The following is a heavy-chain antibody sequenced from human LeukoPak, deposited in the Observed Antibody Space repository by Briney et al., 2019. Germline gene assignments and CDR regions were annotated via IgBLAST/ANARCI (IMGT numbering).Heavy chain of an antibody. CDR2: IYHSGST. J-gene: IGHJ4*02. CDR1: GGSISSYY. V-gene: IGHV4-59*01. D-gene: IGHD1-7*01. CDR3: ARAGRYGWNLGYYFDY. Sequence: SETLSLTCTVSGGSISSYYWSWIRQPPGKGLEWIGYIYHSGSTNYNPSLKSRVTISVDTSKNQFSLKLSSVTAADTAVYYCARAGRYGWNLGYYFDYWGQGTLVTVSS.